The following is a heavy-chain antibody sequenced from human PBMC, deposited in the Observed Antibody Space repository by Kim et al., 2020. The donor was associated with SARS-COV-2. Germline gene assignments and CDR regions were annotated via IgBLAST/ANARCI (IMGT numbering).Heavy chain of an antibody. V-gene: IGHV4-39*01. J-gene: IGHJ4*02. D-gene: IGHD5-12*01. Sequence: SETLSLTCTVSGGSISSSSYYWGWIRQPPGKGLEWIGSIYYSGSTYYNPSLKSRVTISVDTSKNQFSLKLSSVTAADTAVYYCARRWLQFRVYFDYWGQGTLVTVSS. CDR2: IYYSGST. CDR1: GGSISSSSYY. CDR3: ARRWLQFRVYFDY.